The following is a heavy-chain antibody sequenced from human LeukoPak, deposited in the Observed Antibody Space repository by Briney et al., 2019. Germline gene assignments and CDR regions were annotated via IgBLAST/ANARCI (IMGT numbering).Heavy chain of an antibody. CDR3: AKAPVTTCRGAYCYPFDY. J-gene: IGHJ4*02. CDR2: TSSSDAGT. Sequence: GGSLRLSCAASGFTLSTYAMSWVRQTPGKGLQWVAATSSSDAGTYHADSVKGRFTISRDSSKNTLFLQMNRLRPEDAAVYYCAKAPVTTCRGAYCYPFDYWGQGTLVTVSS. D-gene: IGHD2-21*01. CDR1: GFTLSTYA. V-gene: IGHV3-23*01.